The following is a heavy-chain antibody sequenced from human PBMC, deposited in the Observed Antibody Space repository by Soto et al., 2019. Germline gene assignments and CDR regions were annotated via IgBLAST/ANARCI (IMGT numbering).Heavy chain of an antibody. Sequence: TSETLSLTCAVYCGSFSGHSWTWIRQSPGKGLEWIGDINHSGRVNYSPSLKSRVTISLDTSKNQFSLTLSAVTAADTAMYYCSTRAYDTNGYYRFDPWGQGTLVTVSS. CDR3: STRAYDTNGYYRFDP. CDR1: CGSFSGHS. J-gene: IGHJ5*01. D-gene: IGHD3-22*01. V-gene: IGHV4-34*01. CDR2: INHSGRV.